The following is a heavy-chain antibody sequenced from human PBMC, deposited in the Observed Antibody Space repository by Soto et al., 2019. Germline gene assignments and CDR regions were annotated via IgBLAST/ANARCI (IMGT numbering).Heavy chain of an antibody. CDR2: INPRGFFT. V-gene: IGHV1-46*01. Sequence: QVQLVQSGAEVKKPGASVKVSCKASGYTFTSYNIHWVRQAPGQGLEWVGMINPRGFFTTYAQKFRGRGTMTGDTSTSVVYMELTNLRSEDTAVYYCAIAAWRFGELFWFDPWGQGTLVSVSS. J-gene: IGHJ5*02. CDR3: AIAAWRFGELFWFDP. D-gene: IGHD3-10*01. CDR1: GYTFTSYN.